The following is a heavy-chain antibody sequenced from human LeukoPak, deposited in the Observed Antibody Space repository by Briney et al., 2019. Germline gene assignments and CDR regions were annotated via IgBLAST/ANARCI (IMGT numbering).Heavy chain of an antibody. V-gene: IGHV4-34*01. CDR1: GFTFISYP. J-gene: IGHJ5*02. CDR3: ARVNNWFDP. CDR2: IDHSGFP. Sequence: GSLRLSCAASGFTFISYPMSWVRQPPGKGLEWIGEIDHSGFPNYNPSLKSRFTISVDTSKNQFSLKLSSVTAADTAVYYCARVNNWFDPWGQGTLVTVSS.